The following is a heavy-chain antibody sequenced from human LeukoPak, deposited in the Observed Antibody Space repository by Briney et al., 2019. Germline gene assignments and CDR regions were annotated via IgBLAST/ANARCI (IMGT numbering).Heavy chain of an antibody. J-gene: IGHJ3*02. CDR2: IYYSGST. V-gene: IGHV4-59*01. D-gene: IGHD3-10*01. CDR1: GGSISSYY. Sequence: SETLSLTCTVSGGSISSYYWSWIRQPPGKGLEWIGYIYYSGSTNYNPSLKGRVTISVDTSKNQFSLKLSSVTAADTAVYYCARDYYGSGRELAFDIWGQGTMVTVSS. CDR3: ARDYYGSGRELAFDI.